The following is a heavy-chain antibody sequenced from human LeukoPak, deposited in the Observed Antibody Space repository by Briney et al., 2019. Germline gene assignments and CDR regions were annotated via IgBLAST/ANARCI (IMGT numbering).Heavy chain of an antibody. V-gene: IGHV1-24*01. Sequence: GASVKVSCKASGYTLTELSMHWVRQAPGKGLEWMGGFDPEDGETIYAQKFQGRVTMTEDTSTDTAYMELSSLRSEDTAVYYCATEAVVRGVTPGYYYYYYMDVWGKGTTVTVSS. CDR3: ATEAVVRGVTPGYYYYYYMDV. CDR1: GYTLTELS. CDR2: FDPEDGET. D-gene: IGHD3-10*01. J-gene: IGHJ6*03.